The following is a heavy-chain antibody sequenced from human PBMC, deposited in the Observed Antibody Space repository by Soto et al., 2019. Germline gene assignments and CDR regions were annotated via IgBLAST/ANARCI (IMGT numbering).Heavy chain of an antibody. CDR2: IYQSGTT. J-gene: IGHJ4*02. CDR1: DGSVRTGMYY. CDR3: ARDSSGRHDY. Sequence: SETLSLTCSVSDGSVRTGMYYCAWIRQPPGKGLEWIGYIYQSGTTNYNASLKSRVTISLDTSKNQFFLKLNSVTAADTAVYYCARDSSGRHDYWGQGTLVTVS. D-gene: IGHD3-22*01. V-gene: IGHV4-61*01.